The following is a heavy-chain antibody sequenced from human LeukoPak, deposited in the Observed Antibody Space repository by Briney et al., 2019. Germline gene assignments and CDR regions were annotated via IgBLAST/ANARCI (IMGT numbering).Heavy chain of an antibody. CDR3: VRGSPGYSSSWHAY. D-gene: IGHD6-13*01. CDR1: GFMLSSTW. J-gene: IGHJ4*02. V-gene: IGHV3-74*01. CDR2: INSDATST. Sequence: GGSLRLSCAASGFMLSSTWMHWVRQAPGKGLVWVSRINSDATSTSYADSVRGRFTISRDDAKNTMYLQMNSLRAEDTAMDYCVRGSPGYSSSWHAYWGQGTLVTVSS.